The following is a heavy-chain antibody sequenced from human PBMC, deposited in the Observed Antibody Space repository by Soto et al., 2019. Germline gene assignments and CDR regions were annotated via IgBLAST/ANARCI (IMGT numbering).Heavy chain of an antibody. CDR1: AFTFPTYT. D-gene: IGHD6-19*01. V-gene: IGHV3-23*01. Sequence: EVQLLESGGGSVQPGGSLRLSCAASAFTFPTYTMGWVRQAPGKGLEWVSSVSGSGANTYYADSVRGRFTISRDNSKDTLSLEMNTLRAEDTAIYYCAKDRGGFASGWEYFDVWGQGVLVTVSS. J-gene: IGHJ4*02. CDR2: VSGSGANT. CDR3: AKDRGGFASGWEYFDV.